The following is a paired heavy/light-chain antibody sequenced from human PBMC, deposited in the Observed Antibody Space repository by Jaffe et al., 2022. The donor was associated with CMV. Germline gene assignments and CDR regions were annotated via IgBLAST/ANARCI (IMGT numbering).Light chain of an antibody. CDR1: QSISSW. V-gene: IGKV1-5*03. Sequence: DIQMTQSPSTLSASVGDRVTITCRASQSISSWLAWYQQKPGKAPKLLIYKASSLESGVPSRFSGSGSGTEFTLTINSLQPDDFATYFCQQYNSYPRTFGQGTKVEIK. CDR2: KAS. CDR3: QQYNSYPRT. J-gene: IGKJ1*01.
Heavy chain of an antibody. CDR3: AISSGSYSYFDY. J-gene: IGHJ4*02. Sequence: QVQLVQSGAEVKKPGASVKVSCKASGYTFTGYYIHWVRQAPGQGLEWMGWINPYSGDTYYAQNFQGRVTMTRDTSISTAYMELSRLKSDDTAVYYCAISSGSYSYFDYWGQGTLVTVSS. D-gene: IGHD1-26*01. CDR1: GYTFTGYY. CDR2: INPYSGDT. V-gene: IGHV1-2*02.